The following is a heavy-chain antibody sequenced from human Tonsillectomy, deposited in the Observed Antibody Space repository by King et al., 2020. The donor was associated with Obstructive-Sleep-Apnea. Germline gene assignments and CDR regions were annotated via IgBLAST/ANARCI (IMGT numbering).Heavy chain of an antibody. V-gene: IGHV3-13*01. CDR3: ARMAPRTRVWFGERYGMDV. CDR2: IGTAGDT. D-gene: IGHD3-10*01. Sequence: VQLVESGGGLVQPGGSLRLSCAASGFTFSSYDMHWVRQATGKGLEWVSAIGTAGDTYYPGSVKGRFNISRENAKNSLYLQMNSLRAGDTAVYYCARMAPRTRVWFGERYGMDVWGQGTTVTVSS. CDR1: GFTFSSYD. J-gene: IGHJ6*02.